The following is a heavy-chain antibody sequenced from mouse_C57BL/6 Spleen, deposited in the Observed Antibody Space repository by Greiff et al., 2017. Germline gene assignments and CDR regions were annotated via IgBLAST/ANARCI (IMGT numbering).Heavy chain of an antibody. D-gene: IGHD2-5*01. Sequence: SGPELVKPGASVKMSCKASGYTFTDYNMHWVKQSHGKSLEWIGYINPNNGGTSYNQKFKGKATLTVNKSSSTAYMELRSLTSEDSAVYYCARSYYSNPFAYWGQGTLVTVSA. J-gene: IGHJ3*01. CDR2: INPNNGGT. V-gene: IGHV1-22*01. CDR1: GYTFTDYN. CDR3: ARSYYSNPFAY.